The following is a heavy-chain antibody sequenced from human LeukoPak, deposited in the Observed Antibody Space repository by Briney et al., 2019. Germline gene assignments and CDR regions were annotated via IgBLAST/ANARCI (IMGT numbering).Heavy chain of an antibody. D-gene: IGHD5-24*01. CDR1: GGSISSYY. CDR3: ARARGLEMATILGLARVAFDI. J-gene: IGHJ3*02. V-gene: IGHV4-59*01. CDR2: ISHSGTT. Sequence: PSETLSLTCTVSGGSISSYYWSWIRQPPGKGLEWIGYISHSGTTNYNPSLKSRVTISVDTSKNQFSLKLSSVTAADTAVYYCARARGLEMATILGLARVAFDIWGQGTMVTVSS.